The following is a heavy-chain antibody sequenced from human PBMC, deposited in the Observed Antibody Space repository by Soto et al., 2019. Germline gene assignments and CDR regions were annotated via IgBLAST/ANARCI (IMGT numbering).Heavy chain of an antibody. J-gene: IGHJ4*02. CDR1: GFTFSSYG. D-gene: IGHD6-19*01. Sequence: GSLRLSCAASGFTFSSYGMHWVRQAPGKGLEWVAVISYDGSNKYYADSVKGRFTISRDNSKNTLYLQMNSLRAEDTAVYYCAKAQSDWGQGTLVTVSS. CDR2: ISYDGSNK. CDR3: AKAQSD. V-gene: IGHV3-30*18.